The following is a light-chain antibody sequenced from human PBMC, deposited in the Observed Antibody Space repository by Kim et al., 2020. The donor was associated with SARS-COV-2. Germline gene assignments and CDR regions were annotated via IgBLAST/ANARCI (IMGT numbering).Light chain of an antibody. CDR3: QVWDSSSDHPV. CDR1: NIGSKS. CDR2: YDS. V-gene: IGLV3-21*04. Sequence: APGKTARTTCGGNNIGSKSVHWYQPKPGQAPVLVIYYDSDRPSGIPERFSGSNSGNTATLTISRVEAGDEADYYCQVWDSSSDHPVFGTGTKVTVL. J-gene: IGLJ1*01.